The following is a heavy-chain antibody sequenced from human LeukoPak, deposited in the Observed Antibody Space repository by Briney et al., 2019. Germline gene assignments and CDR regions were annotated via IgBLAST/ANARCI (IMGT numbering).Heavy chain of an antibody. D-gene: IGHD6-19*01. V-gene: IGHV3-13*01. CDR2: IGTAGDT. J-gene: IGHJ4*02. CDR1: GFTFSSYD. CDR3: AKKLAVAGTVYFDY. Sequence: GGSLRLSCAASGFTFSSYDMHWVRQATGKGLEWVSAIGTAGDTYYPGSVKGRFTISRDNSKNTLYLQMNSLRAEDTAVYYCAKKLAVAGTVYFDYWGQGTLVTVSS.